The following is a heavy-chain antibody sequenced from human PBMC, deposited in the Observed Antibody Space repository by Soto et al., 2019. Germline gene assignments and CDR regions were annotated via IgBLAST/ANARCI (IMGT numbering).Heavy chain of an antibody. CDR1: GCSISSGGYY. CDR2: IYYSGST. J-gene: IGHJ4*02. V-gene: IGHV4-31*03. D-gene: IGHD2-15*01. Sequence: SETLSLTCTVSGCSISSGGYYWSWIRQHPGEGLEWIGYIYYSGSTYYNPSLKSRVTISVDTSKNQFSLKLSSVTAADTAVYYCARVAIRYCSGGSCSIFDYWGQGTLVTVSS. CDR3: ARVAIRYCSGGSCSIFDY.